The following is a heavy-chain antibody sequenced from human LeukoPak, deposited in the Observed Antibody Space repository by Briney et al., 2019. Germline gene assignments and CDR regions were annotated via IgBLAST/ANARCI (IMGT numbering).Heavy chain of an antibody. V-gene: IGHV1-2*02. CDR2: INPNSGGT. CDR1: GYTFTGYY. D-gene: IGHD2-15*01. J-gene: IGHJ6*02. Sequence: ASVKVSCKASGYTFTGYYMHWVRQAPGQGLEWMGWINPNSGGTNYAQKFQGRVTMTRGTSISTAYMELSRLRSDDTAVYYCARSVVVAATLDYYYGMDVWGQGTTVTVSS. CDR3: ARSVVVAATLDYYYGMDV.